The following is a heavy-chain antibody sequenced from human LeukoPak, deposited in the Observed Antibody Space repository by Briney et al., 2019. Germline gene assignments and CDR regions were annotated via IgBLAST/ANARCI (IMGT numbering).Heavy chain of an antibody. J-gene: IGHJ6*02. Sequence: GGSLRLSCAASGFTFGDFGMNWVCQAPGKRLEWVAFIKGDETEKHYVDSLKGRFTISRDNAENSLSLQMNSLTVEDTAVYFCARGRFFYGWGIDVWGQGTTVIVSS. CDR2: IKGDETEK. D-gene: IGHD2/OR15-2a*01. V-gene: IGHV3-7*01. CDR3: ARGRFFYGWGIDV. CDR1: GFTFGDFG.